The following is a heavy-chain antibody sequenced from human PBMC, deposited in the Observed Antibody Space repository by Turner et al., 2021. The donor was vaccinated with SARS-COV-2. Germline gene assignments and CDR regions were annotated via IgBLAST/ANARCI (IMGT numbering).Heavy chain of an antibody. J-gene: IGHJ6*02. CDR3: ASPYITMVRGVNYYGMDV. V-gene: IGHV4-59*08. Sequence: QVQLQESGPVLVRPSETLSLTCTVPGGSFSSKSWSWIRQSPGRGLEWIGYFYKIGSIDYNPTLRSRVTISVDTSKNQLSLNLISMTAADTAVYYCASPYITMVRGVNYYGMDVWGQGTTVTVSS. CDR2: FYKIGSI. CDR1: GGSFSSKS. D-gene: IGHD3-10*01.